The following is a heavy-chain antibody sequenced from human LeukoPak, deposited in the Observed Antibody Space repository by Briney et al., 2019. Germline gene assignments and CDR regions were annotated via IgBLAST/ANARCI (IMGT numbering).Heavy chain of an antibody. Sequence: PGGSLRLSCAASGFTFTNAWMSWFRQAPGKGLEWVGRIKSKGDGETTDYAAPVKGRFTMSRDDSKATLFLQMHSLETEDTAMYYCTTDLGLTMIRGVIVFWGQGTLVTVSS. CDR3: TTDLGLTMIRGVIVF. J-gene: IGHJ4*02. CDR2: IKSKGDGETT. V-gene: IGHV3-15*01. CDR1: GFTFTNAW. D-gene: IGHD3-10*01.